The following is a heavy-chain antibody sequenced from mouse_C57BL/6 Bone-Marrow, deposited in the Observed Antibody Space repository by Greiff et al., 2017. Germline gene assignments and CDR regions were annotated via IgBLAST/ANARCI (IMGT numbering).Heavy chain of an antibody. CDR3: VYSYAMDY. J-gene: IGHJ4*01. CDR1: GYTFTDYE. V-gene: IGHV1-15*01. CDR2: IDPETGGT. D-gene: IGHD2-1*01. Sequence: QVQLKESGAELVRPGASVTLSCKASGYTFTDYEMHWVKQTPVHGLEWIGAIDPETGGTAYNQKFKGKAILTADKSSSTAYMELRSLTSEDSAVYYCVYSYAMDYWGQGTSVTVSS.